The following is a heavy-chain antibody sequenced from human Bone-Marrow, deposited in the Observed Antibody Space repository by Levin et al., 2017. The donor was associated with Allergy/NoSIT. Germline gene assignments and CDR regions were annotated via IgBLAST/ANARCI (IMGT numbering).Heavy chain of an antibody. V-gene: IGHV3-33*01. Sequence: GGSLRLSCAASGFTFSSYGTHWVRQAPGKGLEWVAVIWYDGSNKYYADSVKGRFTISRDNSKNTLYLQMNSLRAEDTAVYYCARSYPGATRRLDYWGQGTLVTVSS. CDR1: GFTFSSYG. J-gene: IGHJ4*02. CDR3: ARSYPGATRRLDY. D-gene: IGHD1-26*01. CDR2: IWYDGSNK.